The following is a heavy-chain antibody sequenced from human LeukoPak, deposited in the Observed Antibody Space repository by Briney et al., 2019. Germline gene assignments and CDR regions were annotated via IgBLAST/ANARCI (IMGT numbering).Heavy chain of an antibody. CDR1: GFTFDAHA. CDR3: AKDMFYCSSNSCSLDTNGLDY. J-gene: IGHJ4*02. D-gene: IGHD2-2*01. V-gene: IGHV3-9*01. CDR2: ISWNSANI. Sequence: GRSLRLSCAVSGFTFDAHAMHWVRQAPGRGLEWVSGISWNSANIGYADSVRGRFTISRDNAKNSLYLQVNSLRAEDAALYYCAKDMFYCSSNSCSLDTNGLDYWGRGTLVTVSS.